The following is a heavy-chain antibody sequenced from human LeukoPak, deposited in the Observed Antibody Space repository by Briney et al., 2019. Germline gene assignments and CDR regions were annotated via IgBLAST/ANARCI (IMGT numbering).Heavy chain of an antibody. J-gene: IGHJ4*02. CDR1: GYTFTIYG. V-gene: IGHV1-18*01. CDR3: ARVYGSGSHFDY. CDR2: ISAYNGNT. Sequence: ASVKVSCKPSGYTFTIYGISWVRQAPGQGLEWMGWISAYNGNTNYAQKLQGGVTKTTDTSTSTAYMELRSLRSDDTAVYYCARVYGSGSHFDYWGQGTLVTVSS. D-gene: IGHD3-10*01.